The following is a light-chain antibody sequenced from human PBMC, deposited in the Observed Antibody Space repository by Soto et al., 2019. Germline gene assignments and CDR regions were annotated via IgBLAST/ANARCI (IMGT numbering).Light chain of an antibody. Sequence: DIHMTQAPSTLSASVGDRVTITCRASQSINAWLAWYQQKPGKAPKLLIYDVSTLASGVPSRFSGSASGTEFTLTISSLEPADFGVYYCQQRHNWPITFGQGTRLEIK. J-gene: IGKJ5*01. CDR2: DVS. V-gene: IGKV1-5*01. CDR1: QSINAW. CDR3: QQRHNWPIT.